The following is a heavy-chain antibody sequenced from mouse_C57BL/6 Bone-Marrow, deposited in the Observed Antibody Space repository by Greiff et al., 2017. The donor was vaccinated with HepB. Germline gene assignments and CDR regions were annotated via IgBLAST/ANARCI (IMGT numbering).Heavy chain of an antibody. CDR3: ARGDYDGYYLDY. V-gene: IGHV1-72*01. D-gene: IGHD2-3*01. J-gene: IGHJ2*01. Sequence: QVQLKQPGAELVKPGASVKLSCKASGYTFTSYWMHWVKQRPGRGLEWIGRIDPNSGGTKYNEKFKSKATLTVDKPSSTAYMKLSSLTSEDSAVYYCARGDYDGYYLDYWGQGTTLTVSS. CDR1: GYTFTSYW. CDR2: IDPNSGGT.